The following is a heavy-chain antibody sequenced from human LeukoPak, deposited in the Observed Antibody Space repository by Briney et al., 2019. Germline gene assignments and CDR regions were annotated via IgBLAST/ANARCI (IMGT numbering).Heavy chain of an antibody. D-gene: IGHD2-15*01. J-gene: IGHJ3*02. CDR1: GFTFSSYE. CDR3: ARVHVVVVAATPTDAFDI. Sequence: GGSLRLSCAASGFTFSSYEMNWVRQAPGKGLEWVSYISSSGSTIYYADSVKGRFTISRDNAKDSLYLQMNSLRAEDTAVYYCARVHVVVVAATPTDAFDIWGQGTMVTVSS. V-gene: IGHV3-48*03. CDR2: ISSSGSTI.